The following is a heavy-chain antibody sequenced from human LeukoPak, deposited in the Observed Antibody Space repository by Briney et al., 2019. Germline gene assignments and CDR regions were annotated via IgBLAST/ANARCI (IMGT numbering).Heavy chain of an antibody. Sequence: ASVKVSCKASGYTFTGYYMHWVRQAPGQGLEWMGWISAYNGNTNYAQKLLGRVTMTTDTSTSTAYMELRSLRSDDTAVYYCARRDPYSSSWYYFDYWGQGTLVTVSS. CDR2: ISAYNGNT. V-gene: IGHV1-18*04. D-gene: IGHD6-13*01. CDR3: ARRDPYSSSWYYFDY. CDR1: GYTFTGYY. J-gene: IGHJ4*02.